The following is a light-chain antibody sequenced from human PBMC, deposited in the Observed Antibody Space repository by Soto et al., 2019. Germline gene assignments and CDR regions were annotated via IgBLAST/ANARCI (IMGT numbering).Light chain of an antibody. CDR3: AAWDVSLNGWV. CDR2: SNN. J-gene: IGLJ3*02. CDR1: SSNIGSNT. Sequence: QSVLTQPPSASGTPGQRVTISCSGSSSNIGSNTVNWYQQLPGTAPKLLIYSNNQRPSGVPDRFSGSKSGTSASLAISGLQSDYEADYYCAAWDVSLNGWVFGGGTQLTVL. V-gene: IGLV1-44*01.